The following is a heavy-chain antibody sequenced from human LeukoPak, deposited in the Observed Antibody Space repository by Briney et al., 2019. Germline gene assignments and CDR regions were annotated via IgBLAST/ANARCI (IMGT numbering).Heavy chain of an antibody. CDR1: GGTFSNYA. CDR3: ARAQAGDYDWPLDF. CDR2: IIPFLDTS. Sequence: SVKVSCKASGGTFSNYALSWVRQAPGQGLEWMGAIIPFLDTSNYPQKFQDRVTITTDESTSTAYMELSSLRSDDTAVYYCARAQAGDYDWPLDFWGQGTLVTVSS. J-gene: IGHJ4*02. V-gene: IGHV1-69*05. D-gene: IGHD5-12*01.